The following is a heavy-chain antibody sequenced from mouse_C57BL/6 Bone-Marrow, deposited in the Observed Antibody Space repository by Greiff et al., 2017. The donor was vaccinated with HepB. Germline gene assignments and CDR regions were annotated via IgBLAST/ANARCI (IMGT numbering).Heavy chain of an antibody. D-gene: IGHD1-1*01. J-gene: IGHJ3*01. Sequence: VQLQQPGAELVRPGSSVKLSCKASGYTFTSYWMHWVKQRPIQGLEWIGNIDPSDSETNYNQKFKDKATLTVDKSSSTAYMQLSSLTSEDAAVYYYAREGYYDGSSSWFAYWGQGTLVTVSA. V-gene: IGHV1-52*01. CDR1: GYTFTSYW. CDR2: IDPSDSET. CDR3: AREGYYDGSSSWFAY.